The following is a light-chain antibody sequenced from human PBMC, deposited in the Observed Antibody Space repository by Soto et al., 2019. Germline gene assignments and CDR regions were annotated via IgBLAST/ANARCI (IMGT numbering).Light chain of an antibody. CDR2: DVS. Sequence: QSALTQPRSVSGSPGQSVTISCTGTSSDVGGFNYVSWYQQHPGKDPKLMIYDVSERPSGVPDRFSGYKSGNTASLTISGLQVDDEADYYCCSYAGTYAYVFGTGTKLTVL. V-gene: IGLV2-11*01. CDR3: CSYAGTYAYV. J-gene: IGLJ1*01. CDR1: SSDVGGFNY.